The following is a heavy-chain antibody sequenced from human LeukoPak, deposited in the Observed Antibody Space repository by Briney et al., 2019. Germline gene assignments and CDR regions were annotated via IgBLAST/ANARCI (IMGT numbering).Heavy chain of an antibody. CDR2: ISGSGGST. V-gene: IGHV3-23*01. J-gene: IGHJ4*02. CDR3: AKPLGYCSGGSCPLGGFDY. D-gene: IGHD2-15*01. CDR1: GFTFGSYA. Sequence: PGGSLRLSCAASGFTFGSYAMSWVRQAPGKGLEWVSAISGSGGSTYYADSVKGRFTISRDNSKNTLYLQMNSLRAEDTAVYYCAKPLGYCSGGSCPLGGFDYWGQGTLVTVSS.